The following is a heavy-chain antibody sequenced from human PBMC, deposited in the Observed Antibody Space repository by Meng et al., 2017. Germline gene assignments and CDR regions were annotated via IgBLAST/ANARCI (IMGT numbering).Heavy chain of an antibody. D-gene: IGHD2-2*01. V-gene: IGHV1-69*06. Sequence: GQLVQSGAEMKKPGSSVKCSCKASGGTFSSYSISLVRQAPGQGLEWMGGIIPIFGTANYAQKFQGRVTITADKSTSTAYMELSSLRSEDTAVYYCARVGTTDAFWGQGTLVTVSS. CDR1: GGTFSSYS. CDR3: ARVGTTDAF. CDR2: IIPIFGTA. J-gene: IGHJ4*02.